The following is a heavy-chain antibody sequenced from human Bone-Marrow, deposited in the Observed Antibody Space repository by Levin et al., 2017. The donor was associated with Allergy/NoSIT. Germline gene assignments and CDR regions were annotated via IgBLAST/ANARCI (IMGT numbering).Heavy chain of an antibody. D-gene: IGHD3-22*01. Sequence: PGGSLRLSCAASGFTFSSYGMHWVRQAPGKGLEWVAVISYDGSNKYYADSVKGRFTISRDNSKNTLYLQMNSLRAEDTAVYYCALSLYDSSGYYYWGQGTLVTVSS. CDR1: GFTFSSYG. CDR2: ISYDGSNK. CDR3: ALSLYDSSGYYY. V-gene: IGHV3-30*03. J-gene: IGHJ4*02.